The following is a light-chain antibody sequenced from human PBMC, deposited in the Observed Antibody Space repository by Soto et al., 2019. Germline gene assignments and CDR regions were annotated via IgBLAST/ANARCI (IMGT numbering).Light chain of an antibody. Sequence: VLTQIPLSSPVTLGQPASMSCSSSQSLVHGDGYVYLSWLHQRPGQPPRLLIYKISNRFSGVPDRFSGSGAGTNFTLKISRVEADDVGVYYCMEATQFFTFGGGTKVEI. CDR1: QSLVHGDGYVY. J-gene: IGKJ4*01. CDR2: KIS. V-gene: IGKV2-24*01. CDR3: MEATQFFT.